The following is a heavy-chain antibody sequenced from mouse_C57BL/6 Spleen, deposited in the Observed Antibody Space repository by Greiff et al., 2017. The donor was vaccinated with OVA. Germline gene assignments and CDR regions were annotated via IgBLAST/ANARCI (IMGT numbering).Heavy chain of an antibody. CDR3: AKGPGYYGSKNAMDY. J-gene: IGHJ4*01. CDR1: GFSLTSYG. CDR2: IWRGGST. V-gene: IGHV2-5*01. Sequence: QVQLKQSGPGLVQPSQSLSITCTVSGFSLTSYGVHWVRQSPGKGLEWLGVIWRGGSTDYNAAFMSRLSITKDNSKSQVFFKMNSLQADDTAIYYCAKGPGYYGSKNAMDYWGQGTSVTVSS. D-gene: IGHD1-1*01.